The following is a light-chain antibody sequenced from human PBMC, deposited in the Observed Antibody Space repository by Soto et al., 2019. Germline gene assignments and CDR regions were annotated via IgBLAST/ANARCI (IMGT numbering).Light chain of an antibody. V-gene: IGKV1-33*01. CDR3: QQYHNLPPFT. Sequence: DIQMTQSPSSLSASVGDRVTITCQASHDISNYLNWYQHKPGKAPQLLIYDASNLETGVPPRFSGSGSGTDFTLTIINLQPEDFATYYCQQYHNLPPFTFGPGTKVDI. CDR2: DAS. CDR1: HDISNY. J-gene: IGKJ3*01.